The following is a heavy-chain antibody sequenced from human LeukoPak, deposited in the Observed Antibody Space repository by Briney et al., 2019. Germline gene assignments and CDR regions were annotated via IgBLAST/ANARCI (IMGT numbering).Heavy chain of an antibody. J-gene: IGHJ4*02. V-gene: IGHV5-51*01. CDR3: ARQGNGYSNHKLMSFDY. CDR1: GYSFTNYW. D-gene: IGHD4-11*01. Sequence: PGESLKISCKGSGYSFTNYWIGWVRQMPGKGLEWMGIIYPDDSDTTYSPSFQGQVTISVDKSISTAYLQWRSLKASDTAMYYCARQGNGYSNHKLMSFDYWGQGNLVTVSS. CDR2: IYPDDSDT.